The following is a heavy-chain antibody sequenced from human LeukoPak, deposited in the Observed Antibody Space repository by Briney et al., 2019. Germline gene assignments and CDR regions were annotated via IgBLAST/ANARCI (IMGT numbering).Heavy chain of an antibody. CDR2: ISDGGKTK. J-gene: IGHJ5*02. Sequence: GGSLRLSCAASGFTFRSSEMNWVRQAPGKGLELVSYISDGGKTKYYADSVKGRFTISRDNAKNSLYLQMNSLRAEDTAVYYCARDYSGWSLDPWGQGTLVTVSS. CDR3: ARDYSGWSLDP. CDR1: GFTFRSSE. D-gene: IGHD5-12*01. V-gene: IGHV3-48*03.